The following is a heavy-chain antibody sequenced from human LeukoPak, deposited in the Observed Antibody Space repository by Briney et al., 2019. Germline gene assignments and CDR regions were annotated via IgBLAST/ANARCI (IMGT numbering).Heavy chain of an antibody. CDR3: AKSREEIRGLDAFDI. D-gene: IGHD5-24*01. CDR2: IYYSGST. J-gene: IGHJ3*02. CDR1: GGSISSDDYC. V-gene: IGHV4-31*03. Sequence: PSQTLSLTCSVSGGSISSDDYCWNWIRQHPGKGLEWIGYIYYSGSTYYNPSLKSRVALSVDTSKNQFSLKLSSLTAADTAVYYCAKSREEIRGLDAFDIWGQGTMVTVSS.